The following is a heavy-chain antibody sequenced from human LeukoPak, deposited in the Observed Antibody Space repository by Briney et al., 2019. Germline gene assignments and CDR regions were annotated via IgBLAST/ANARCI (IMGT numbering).Heavy chain of an antibody. Sequence: PSETLSLTCTVSGGSISSDLWSWIRQPPGKGLEWIGDIYYSGSTNYNPSLKSRVTISVDTSKRQFSLKLSSVTAADTAVYYCARLVKFYYDTSGSYYFDYWGQGSLVTVSS. J-gene: IGHJ4*02. CDR2: IYYSGST. D-gene: IGHD3-22*01. V-gene: IGHV4-59*08. CDR1: GGSISSDL. CDR3: ARLVKFYYDTSGSYYFDY.